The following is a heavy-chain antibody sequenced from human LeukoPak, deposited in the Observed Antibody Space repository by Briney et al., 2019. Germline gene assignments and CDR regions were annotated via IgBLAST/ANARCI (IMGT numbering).Heavy chain of an antibody. CDR2: SCSGDST. CDR1: GFTVSSNY. D-gene: IGHD5-24*01. V-gene: IGHV3-53*01. J-gene: IGHJ4*02. CDR3: ARDFRDGYTFSSDY. Sequence: GGSLRLSCAASGFTVSSNYMSWVRQAPGKGLEWVSVSCSGDSTYYADSVKGRFTITRDNTKNTLYLKMNSLRAEDTAVYYCARDFRDGYTFSSDYWGQGTLVTVSS.